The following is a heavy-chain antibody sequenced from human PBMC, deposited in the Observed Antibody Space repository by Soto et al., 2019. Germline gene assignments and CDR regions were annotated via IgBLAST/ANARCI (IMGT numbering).Heavy chain of an antibody. CDR2: IYHSGST. CDR1: GGSISSGGYS. J-gene: IGHJ2*01. CDR3: ARALGIKEYWYFDL. Sequence: QLQLQEPGSGLVKPSQTLSLTCAVSGGSISSGGYSWSWIRQPPGKGLEWIGYIYHSGSTYYNPSLKSRVSISVDRSTNQFSLKLSSVTASDTACYYWARALGIKEYWYFDLWGRGTLVTVSS. V-gene: IGHV4-30-2*01. D-gene: IGHD6-13*01.